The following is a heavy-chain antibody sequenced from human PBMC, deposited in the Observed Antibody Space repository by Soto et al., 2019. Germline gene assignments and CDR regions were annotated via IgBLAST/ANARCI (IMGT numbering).Heavy chain of an antibody. D-gene: IGHD2-2*01. CDR2: INPGNGDT. V-gene: IGHV1-3*01. CDR3: ARTDCSSTSCYNYYYYGMDV. J-gene: IGHJ6*02. CDR1: GYSFTKYG. Sequence: QVQLVQSGTEVKKPGASVKVSCKTSGYSFTKYGLHWVRQAPGQRLEWMGWINPGNGDTKYSQKFQGRVTITRDTSATIAYMELSSLRSEDSAVFYCARTDCSSTSCYNYYYYGMDVWGQGTTVTVSS.